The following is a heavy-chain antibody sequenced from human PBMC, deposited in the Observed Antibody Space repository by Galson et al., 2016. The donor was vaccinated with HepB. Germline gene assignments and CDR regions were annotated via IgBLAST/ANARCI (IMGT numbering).Heavy chain of an antibody. J-gene: IGHJ4*02. V-gene: IGHV1-69*06. CDR3: ARAHRPSNSCPAYYFDF. CDR2: TIPFFDTA. CDR1: GGSLSTYS. D-gene: IGHD6-6*01. Sequence: SVKVSCKASGGSLSTYSISWVRQAPGQGLQWMGGTIPFFDTANYAQNFQGRVTITADKSTSTDYMELSGLRSDDTAVYYCARAHRPSNSCPAYYFDFWGQGTLVTVSS.